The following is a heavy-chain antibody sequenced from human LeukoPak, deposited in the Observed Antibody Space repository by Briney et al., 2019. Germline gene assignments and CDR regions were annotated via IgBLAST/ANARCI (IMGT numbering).Heavy chain of an antibody. D-gene: IGHD2-15*01. CDR3: AKDLWRYCSGGSCYTDY. CDR2: ISYDGSNK. V-gene: IGHV3-30*18. CDR1: GITFSSYG. Sequence: GRSLRLSCAASGITFSSYGMHWVRQAPGKGLEWVAVISYDGSNKYYADSVKGRFTISRDNSKNTLYLQMNSLRAEDTAVYYCAKDLWRYCSGGSCYTDYWGQGTLVTVSS. J-gene: IGHJ4*02.